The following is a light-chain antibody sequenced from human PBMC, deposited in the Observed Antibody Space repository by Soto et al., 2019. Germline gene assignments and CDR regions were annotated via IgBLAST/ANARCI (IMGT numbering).Light chain of an antibody. Sequence: NFMLTQPHSVSESPGKTVTISCTRSSGSIASNYVQWYQQRPGSAPTTVIYEDNQRPSGVPDRFFGSIDSSSNSASLTISGLKTEDEADYYCQSYDSSNPNWVFGGGTKLTVL. CDR1: SGSIASNY. V-gene: IGLV6-57*03. CDR3: QSYDSSNPNWV. J-gene: IGLJ3*02. CDR2: EDN.